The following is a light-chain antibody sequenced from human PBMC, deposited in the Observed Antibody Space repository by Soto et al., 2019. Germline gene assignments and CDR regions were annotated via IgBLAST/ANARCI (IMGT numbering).Light chain of an antibody. Sequence: IVLTQSPAALSVSPGERATLSCWASQSFSSNLAWYQQKPGQAPRLLISGASTRATGVPARFSGSGSGTEFTLTITSLQSEDFAVYCCQQYNNWPLTFGPGTRL. CDR2: GAS. V-gene: IGKV3D-15*01. CDR1: QSFSSN. CDR3: QQYNNWPLT. J-gene: IGKJ5*01.